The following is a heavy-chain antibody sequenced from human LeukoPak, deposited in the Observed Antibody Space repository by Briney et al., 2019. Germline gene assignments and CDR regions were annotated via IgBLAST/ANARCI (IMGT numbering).Heavy chain of an antibody. V-gene: IGHV4-59*12. CDR2: MYYSGST. CDR3: ARDYGDTFDY. J-gene: IGHJ4*02. CDR1: GGSISSYY. Sequence: PSETLSLTCTVSGGSISSYYWSWIRQPPGKGLEWIGYMYYSGSTNYNPSLKSRVTISVDRSKNQFSLKLSSVTAADTAVYYCARDYGDTFDYWGQGTLVTVSS. D-gene: IGHD4-17*01.